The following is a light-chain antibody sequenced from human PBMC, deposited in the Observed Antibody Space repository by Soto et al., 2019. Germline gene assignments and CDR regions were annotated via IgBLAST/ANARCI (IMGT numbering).Light chain of an antibody. CDR1: SSNIGSNS. V-gene: IGLV1-44*01. Sequence: QSVMTQPPSASGTPGQRVTISCSGSSSNIGSNSVNWYQQLPGTAPKLLIYNIDQRPSGVPDRFLGSKSGSSASLAISGLQSEDEAESYCASGDDRLSGPIFGGGTKVTVL. CDR2: NID. J-gene: IGLJ2*01. CDR3: ASGDDRLSGPI.